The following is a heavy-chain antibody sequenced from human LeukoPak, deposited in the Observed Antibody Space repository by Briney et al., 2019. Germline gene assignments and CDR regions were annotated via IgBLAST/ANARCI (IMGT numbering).Heavy chain of an antibody. CDR2: VSYNGST. D-gene: IGHD3-22*01. Sequence: PSETLSLTCTVSGGSIGSYYWNWIRQPPGKGLEWIGYVSYNGSTNYNPSLKSRVIMSVDKSKNQFSLKLSSVTAADTAVYFCARATSGYYFDFWDQGTLVTVSS. CDR1: GGSIGSYY. V-gene: IGHV4-59*01. CDR3: ARATSGYYFDF. J-gene: IGHJ4*02.